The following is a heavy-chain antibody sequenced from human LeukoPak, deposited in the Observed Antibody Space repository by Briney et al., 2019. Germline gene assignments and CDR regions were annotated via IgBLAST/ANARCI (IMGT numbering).Heavy chain of an antibody. CDR2: IYYSGST. J-gene: IGHJ4*02. CDR3: ARTYYDFWSGYEGGYFDY. CDR1: GGSISSGDYY. V-gene: IGHV4-30-4*08. D-gene: IGHD3-3*01. Sequence: SETLSLTCTVSGGSISSGDYYWSWIRQPPGKGLEWIGYIYYSGSTYYNPSLKSRVTISVDTSKNQFSLKLSSVTAADTAVYYCARTYYDFWSGYEGGYFDYWGQGTLVTVSS.